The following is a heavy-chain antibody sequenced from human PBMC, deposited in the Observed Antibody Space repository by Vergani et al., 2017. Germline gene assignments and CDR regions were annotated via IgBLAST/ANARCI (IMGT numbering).Heavy chain of an antibody. CDR2: IYYSGST. Sequence: QVQLPESGPGLVKPSETLSLTCTVSGGSISSYYWSWIRQPPGKGLEWIGYIYYSGSTNYNPSLKSRVTISVDTSKNQFSLKLSSVTAADTAVYYCARDRYSSGLNFDYWGQGTLVTVSS. CDR3: ARDRYSSGLNFDY. J-gene: IGHJ4*02. D-gene: IGHD6-19*01. V-gene: IGHV4-59*01. CDR1: GGSISSYY.